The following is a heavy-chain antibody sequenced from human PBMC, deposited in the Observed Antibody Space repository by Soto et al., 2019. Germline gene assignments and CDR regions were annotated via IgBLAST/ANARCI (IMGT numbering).Heavy chain of an antibody. V-gene: IGHV3-23*01. CDR3: AKDPGIAAAGAYHYYHLDV. Sequence: GGSLRLSCAASGFTFSNYVMSWVRQAPGKGLEWVSAISGGGGSTDYADPVKGRFTISRDNSKNTLYLQMNSLRAEDTAVYYCAKDPGIAAAGAYHYYHLDVWGKGTTVTVSS. D-gene: IGHD6-13*01. CDR2: ISGGGGST. J-gene: IGHJ6*03. CDR1: GFTFSNYV.